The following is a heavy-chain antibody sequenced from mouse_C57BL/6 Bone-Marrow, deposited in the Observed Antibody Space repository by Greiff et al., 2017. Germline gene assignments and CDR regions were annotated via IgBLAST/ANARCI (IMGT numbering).Heavy chain of an antibody. D-gene: IGHD1-1*01. CDR2: ISSGGSYT. CDR1: GFPFSSYG. CDR3: ARHRRLLRALFAY. J-gene: IGHJ3*01. V-gene: IGHV5-6*01. Sequence: EVKLVESGGDLVKPGGSLKLSCAASGFPFSSYGLSWVRQTPDKRLEWVATISSGGSYTYYPDSVKGRFTISRDNAKNTLYLQMSSLKSEDTAMYYCARHRRLLRALFAYWGQGTLVTVSA.